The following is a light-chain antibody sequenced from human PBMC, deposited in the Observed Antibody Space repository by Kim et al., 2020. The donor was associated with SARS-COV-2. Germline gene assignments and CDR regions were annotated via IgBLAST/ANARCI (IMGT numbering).Light chain of an antibody. J-gene: IGLJ3*02. CDR2: YDN. Sequence: SYELTQPPPVSVAPGKTARITCGGNNIGSKSVHWYQQKPGQAPVLVIYYDNDRPSGIPARFSGSNSGNTATLTISRVEAGDEADYYCQVWDSSSDHWVFGGGTQLTVL. CDR1: NIGSKS. CDR3: QVWDSSSDHWV. V-gene: IGLV3-21*04.